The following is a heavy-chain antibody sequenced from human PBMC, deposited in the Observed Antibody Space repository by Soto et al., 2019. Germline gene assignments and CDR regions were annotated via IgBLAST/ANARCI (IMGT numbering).Heavy chain of an antibody. CDR2: ISYDGSNK. CDR3: ARDGAIAARAGLDY. V-gene: IGHV3-30-3*01. Sequence: QVQLVESGGGVVQPGRSLRLSCAASGFTFSSYAMHWVRQAPGKGLEWVAVISYDGSNKYYADSVKGRFTISRDNSKNTLYLQMNSLRAEDTAVYYCARDGAIAARAGLDYWGQGTLVTVSS. CDR1: GFTFSSYA. D-gene: IGHD6-6*01. J-gene: IGHJ4*02.